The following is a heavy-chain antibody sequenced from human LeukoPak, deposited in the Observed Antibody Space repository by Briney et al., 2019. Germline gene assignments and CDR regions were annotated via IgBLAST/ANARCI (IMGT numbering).Heavy chain of an antibody. J-gene: IGHJ4*02. CDR3: ARDYGSGWHDFDY. Sequence: GGSLRLSCAGSGFTFSNYAMSWVRQAPGKGLEWVSSIVSSGGNTFYADSVKGRFTISRDNSKNTLYLQMNSLRGEDTAVYYCARDYGSGWHDFDYWGQGTLVTVSS. D-gene: IGHD6-19*01. V-gene: IGHV3-23*01. CDR1: GFTFSNYA. CDR2: IVSSGGNT.